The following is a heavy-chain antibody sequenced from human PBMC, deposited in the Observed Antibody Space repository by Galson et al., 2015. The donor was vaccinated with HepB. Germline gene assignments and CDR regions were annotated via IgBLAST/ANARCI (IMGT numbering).Heavy chain of an antibody. J-gene: IGHJ4*02. CDR3: AREYNSSGYYLYYFDY. CDR1: GFTFSSYA. Sequence: SLRLSCAASGFTFSSYAMHWVRQAPGKGLEWVAVISYDGSNKYYADSMKGRFTISRDNSKNTLYLQMNSLRAEDTAVYYCAREYNSSGYYLYYFDYWGQGTLVTVSS. D-gene: IGHD3-22*01. V-gene: IGHV3-30-3*01. CDR2: ISYDGSNK.